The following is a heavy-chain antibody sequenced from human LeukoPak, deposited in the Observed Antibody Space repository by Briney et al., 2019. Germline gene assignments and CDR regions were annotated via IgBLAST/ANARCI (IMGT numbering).Heavy chain of an antibody. CDR1: GVSISSFY. Sequence: SSETLSLTCTVSGVSISSFYWNWIRQPAGKGLEWIGRIYTRGSTNYNPSLKSRVTMSVDTSINQLSLKLRSVTAADTAVYYCARVTTGSYYSDHWGQGTLVTVSS. V-gene: IGHV4-4*07. D-gene: IGHD1-26*01. CDR3: ARVTTGSYYSDH. CDR2: IYTRGST. J-gene: IGHJ4*02.